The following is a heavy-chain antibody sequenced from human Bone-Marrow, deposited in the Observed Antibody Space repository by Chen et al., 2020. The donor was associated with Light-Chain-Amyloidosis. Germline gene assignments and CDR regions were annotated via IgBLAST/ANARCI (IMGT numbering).Heavy chain of an antibody. Sequence: EVQLVESGGGVVRPGGSLRLSCAASGFTFDDYGMSWVRQAPGKGLEWVSGINWNGGSTGYADSWKGRFTISRDNAKNSLYLQMNSLRAEDTALYYCARGRSLAALRLYYYYMDVWGKGTTVTVSS. CDR1: GFTFDDYG. J-gene: IGHJ6*03. CDR2: INWNGGST. CDR3: ARGRSLAALRLYYYYMDV. V-gene: IGHV3-20*04. D-gene: IGHD6-13*01.